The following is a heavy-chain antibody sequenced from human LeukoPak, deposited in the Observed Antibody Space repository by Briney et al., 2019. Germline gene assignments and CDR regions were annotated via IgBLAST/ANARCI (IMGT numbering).Heavy chain of an antibody. CDR2: IYSSGST. CDR1: GFTVSSNY. V-gene: IGHV3-66*01. J-gene: IGHJ3*02. Sequence: PGGSLRLSCAASGFTVSSNYMSWVRQAPGKGLEWVSVIYSSGSTYYADSVKGRFTISRDNSKNTLYLQMNSLRAEDTAVYYCARDSSTSRGRAFDIWGQGTMVTVSS. CDR3: ARDSSTSRGRAFDI. D-gene: IGHD2-2*01.